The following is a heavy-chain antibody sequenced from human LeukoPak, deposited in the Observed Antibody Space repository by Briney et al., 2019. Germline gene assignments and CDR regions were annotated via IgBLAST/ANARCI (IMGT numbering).Heavy chain of an antibody. CDR1: GGSISGSSYF. D-gene: IGHD3-16*01. V-gene: IGHV4-39*07. CDR3: AQERMDGGIRRGINWFDL. CDR2: FYYTGRP. J-gene: IGHJ5*02. Sequence: SSETLSLTCSVSGGSISGSSYFWAWIRQPPGKGLEWIGSFYYTGRPFYNPSLKSRATTSGDTSKNQFSVTLSSVAAADTAFYYYAQERMDGGIRRGINWFDLWGQGTLVTVSS.